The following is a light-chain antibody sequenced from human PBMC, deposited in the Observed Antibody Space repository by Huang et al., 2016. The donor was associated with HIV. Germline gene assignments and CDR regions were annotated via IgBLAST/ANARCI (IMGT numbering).Light chain of an antibody. CDR2: DSS. CDR1: QNVSNY. Sequence: EVVLTRSPATLSLSPGERGTLYCRASQNVSNYLAWYQQRLGQPPRLLIYDSSHRATGTPARFSGGGSGTDFSLTISSLEPEDFAVYYCQQRGFWPLTFGGGTKVDMK. J-gene: IGKJ4*01. V-gene: IGKV3-11*01. CDR3: QQRGFWPLT.